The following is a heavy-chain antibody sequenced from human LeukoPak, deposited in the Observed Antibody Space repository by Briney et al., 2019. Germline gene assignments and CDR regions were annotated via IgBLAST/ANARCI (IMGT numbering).Heavy chain of an antibody. CDR1: GFTFNNYA. V-gene: IGHV3-48*03. J-gene: IGHJ4*02. CDR2: ISSSGSTI. Sequence: PGGSLRLSCAASGFTFNNYAMSWVRQAPGKGLEWVSYISSSGSTIYYADSVKGRFTISRDNAKNSLYLQMNSLRAEDTAVYYCARGPPDYYGPGGVDYWGQGTLVTVSS. CDR3: ARGPPDYYGPGGVDY. D-gene: IGHD3-10*01.